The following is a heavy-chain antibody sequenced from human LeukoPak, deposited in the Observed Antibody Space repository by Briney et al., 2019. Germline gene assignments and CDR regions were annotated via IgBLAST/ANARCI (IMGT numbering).Heavy chain of an antibody. CDR1: GYTFTSYY. Sequence: GASVKVSCKASGYTFTSYYMHWVRQAPGQGLEWMGWISAYNGNTNYAQKLQGRVTMTTDTSTSTAYMELRSLRSDDTAVYYCARLSSNWFDPWGQGTLVTVSS. V-gene: IGHV1-18*04. CDR2: ISAYNGNT. J-gene: IGHJ5*02. D-gene: IGHD3-3*02. CDR3: ARLSSNWFDP.